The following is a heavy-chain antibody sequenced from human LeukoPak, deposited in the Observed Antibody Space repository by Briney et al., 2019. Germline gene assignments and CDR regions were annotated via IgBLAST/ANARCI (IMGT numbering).Heavy chain of an antibody. J-gene: IGHJ5*02. D-gene: IGHD2-21*02. CDR2: ISGTGGAT. V-gene: IGHV3-23*01. CDR3: ASPIGVATAHTGGWFDP. CDR1: GFTFSSYA. Sequence: GGSLRLSCAASGFTFSSYAMSWVRQAPGKGLEWVSGISGTGGATYYADSVKGRFTISRDNSKNTLYLQMNSLRGEDTAVYYCASPIGVATAHTGGWFDPWGQGTLVTVSS.